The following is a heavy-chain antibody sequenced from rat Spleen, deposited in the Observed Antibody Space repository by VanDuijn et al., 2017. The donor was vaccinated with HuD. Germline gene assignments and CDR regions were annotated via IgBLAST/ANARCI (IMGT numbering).Heavy chain of an antibody. CDR3: ATSFITTVGGG. CDR2: IWGDGST. CDR1: GFSITSYG. J-gene: IGHJ2*01. V-gene: IGHV2-13*01. D-gene: IGHD1-1*01. Sequence: QVQLKESGPGLVQPSQTLSLTCTVSGFSITSYGVIWVRQPPGKGLEWMGGIWGDGSTNYNSALKSRLSISRDTSKSQGFLKMNSLQPEDTGTYYCATSFITTVGGGWGQGVMVTVSS.